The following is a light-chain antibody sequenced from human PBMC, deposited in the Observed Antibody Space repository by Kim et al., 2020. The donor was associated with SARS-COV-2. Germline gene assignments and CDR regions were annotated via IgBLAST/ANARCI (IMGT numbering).Light chain of an antibody. CDR3: QVWDSNTVI. J-gene: IGLJ2*01. Sequence: VALGQTARVTGGGNNSGSKNVHWYQQKPGQAPVLVIYRDNSRPSGIPERFSGSNSGNTGTLTISRAQAGDEADYYCQVWDSNTVIFGGGTQLTVL. CDR2: RDN. V-gene: IGLV3-9*01. CDR1: NSGSKN.